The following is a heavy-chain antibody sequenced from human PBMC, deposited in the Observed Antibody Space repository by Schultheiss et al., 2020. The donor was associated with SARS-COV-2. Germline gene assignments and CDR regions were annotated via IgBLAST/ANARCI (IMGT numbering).Heavy chain of an antibody. CDR3: ARDLRQLWGTYYYGMDV. CDR1: GGSISSSNW. Sequence: SETLSLTCAVSGGSISSSNWWSWVRQPPGKGLEWIGEIYHSGSTNYNPSLKSRVTISVDKSKNQFSLKLSSVTAADTAVYYCARDLRQLWGTYYYGMDVWGQGTTVTVSS. V-gene: IGHV4-4*02. CDR2: IYHSGST. D-gene: IGHD5-18*01. J-gene: IGHJ6*02.